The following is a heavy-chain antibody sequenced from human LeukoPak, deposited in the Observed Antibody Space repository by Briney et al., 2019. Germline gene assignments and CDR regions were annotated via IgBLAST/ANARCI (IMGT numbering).Heavy chain of an antibody. CDR2: IKQDGSEK. Sequence: PGGSLRLXCAASGFTFSSYWMSWVRPAPGKGLEWVANIKQDGSEKYYVDSVKGRFTISRDNAKNSLYLQMNSLRAEDTAVYYCARASGWYIPYYFDYWGQGTLVTVSS. CDR3: ARASGWYIPYYFDY. D-gene: IGHD6-19*01. V-gene: IGHV3-7*01. J-gene: IGHJ4*02. CDR1: GFTFSSYW.